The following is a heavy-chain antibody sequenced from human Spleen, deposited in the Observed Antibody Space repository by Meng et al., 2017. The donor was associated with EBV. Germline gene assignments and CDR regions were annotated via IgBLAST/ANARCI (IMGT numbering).Heavy chain of an antibody. Sequence: VQLVQSGAEEKKPGSSVKVSCKASGYSFTSYYLHWVRQAPGQGLEWMGVINPGGGSTTYAQKFQGRVTMTRDTSTSTVHMELSTLRSEDTAVYYCARELTMPGESDWFDPWGQGTLVTVSS. CDR2: INPGGGST. CDR3: ARELTMPGESDWFDP. V-gene: IGHV1-46*01. D-gene: IGHD3-10*02. CDR1: GYSFTSYY. J-gene: IGHJ5*02.